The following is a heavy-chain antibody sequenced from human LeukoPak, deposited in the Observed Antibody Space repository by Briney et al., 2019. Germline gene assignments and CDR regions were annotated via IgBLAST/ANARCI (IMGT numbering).Heavy chain of an antibody. J-gene: IGHJ4*02. CDR2: ISSSSDDT. CDR1: GFTSSSYS. Sequence: GGCLRLSCAASGFTSSSYSMSWGRQPPARGLVWGSSISSSSDDTYYTDSLKGRFTISRDNPKNSLYLQMNSLRAEDTAVYYCARDSSWFDYWGQGTLVTVSS. D-gene: IGHD6-13*01. CDR3: ARDSSWFDY. V-gene: IGHV3-21*01.